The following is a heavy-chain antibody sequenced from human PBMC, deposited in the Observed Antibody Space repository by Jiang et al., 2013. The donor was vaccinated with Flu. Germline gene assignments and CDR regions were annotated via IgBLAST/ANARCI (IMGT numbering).Heavy chain of an antibody. CDR1: GFTFSTYG. D-gene: IGHD3-3*01. CDR2: IQNDGSEK. CDR3: AKTIEQRARLDY. J-gene: IGHJ4*02. Sequence: GGSLRLSCAASGFTFSTYGLHWVRQAPGKGLEWVTFIQNDGSEKLYAESVKGRFTISRDNSKKILYLQMNSLRIEDTAVYYCAKTIEQRARLDYWGQGTLVTVSS. V-gene: IGHV3-30*02.